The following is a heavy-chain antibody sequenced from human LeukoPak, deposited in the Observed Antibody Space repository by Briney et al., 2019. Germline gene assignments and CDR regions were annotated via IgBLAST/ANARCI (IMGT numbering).Heavy chain of an antibody. CDR1: GFTFSSYS. CDR2: ISSSSSYI. CDR3: ARARPTLPEYYYGMDV. J-gene: IGHJ6*02. Sequence: GGSLRLSCAASGFTFSSYSMNWVRQAPGKGLEWVSSISSSSSYIYYADSVKGRFTISRDNAKNSLYLQMNSLRAEDTAVYYCARARPTLPEYYYGMDVWGQGTTVTVSS. V-gene: IGHV3-21*01. D-gene: IGHD4-17*01.